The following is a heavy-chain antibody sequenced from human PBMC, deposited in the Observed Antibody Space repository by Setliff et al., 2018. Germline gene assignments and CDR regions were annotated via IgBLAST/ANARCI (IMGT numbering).Heavy chain of an antibody. CDR2: MYYSGST. CDR3: ARHLLVQGTYHFDY. Sequence: SETLSLTRSVSGGSISSGSYYWGWIRQSPGKGLEWIGSMYYSGSTYYNPSLKGRVTLSVDTTKNQFSLKLTSMTAADTAVYFCARHLLVQGTYHFDYWGQGSPVTVSS. V-gene: IGHV4-39*01. D-gene: IGHD3-10*01. CDR1: GGSISSGSYY. J-gene: IGHJ4*02.